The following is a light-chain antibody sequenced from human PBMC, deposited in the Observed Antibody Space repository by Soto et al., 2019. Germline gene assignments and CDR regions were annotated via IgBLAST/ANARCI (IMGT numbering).Light chain of an antibody. V-gene: IGLV3-21*04. CDR3: QVWDSSSDHRGV. CDR1: HIGSKR. Sequence: SYELTQPPSVSVAPGKTARITCGGNHIGSKRVHWYQQKPGQAPVLVIYYDSDRPSGIPERFPGSNSGNTATLNISRVEAGDEADYCCQVWDSSSDHRGVFGGGTKLTVL. CDR2: YDS. J-gene: IGLJ3*02.